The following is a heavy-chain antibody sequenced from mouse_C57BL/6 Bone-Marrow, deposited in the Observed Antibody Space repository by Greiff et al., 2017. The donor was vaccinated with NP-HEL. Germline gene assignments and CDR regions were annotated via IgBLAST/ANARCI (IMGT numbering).Heavy chain of an antibody. D-gene: IGHD2-5*01. Sequence: EVQLVESGGDLVKPGGSLKLSCAASGFTFSSYGMSWVRQTPDQRLEWVATIGRGGSYTYYPDSVKGRFTISRDNAKNTQYLQMSSLKSEDTAMYNSARHYYSNYFDYWGQGTTLTVTS. CDR2: IGRGGSYT. V-gene: IGHV5-6*01. CDR1: GFTFSSYG. CDR3: ARHYYSNYFDY. J-gene: IGHJ2*01.